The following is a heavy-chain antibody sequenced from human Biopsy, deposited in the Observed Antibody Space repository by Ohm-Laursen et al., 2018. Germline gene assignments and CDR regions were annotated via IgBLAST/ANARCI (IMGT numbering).Heavy chain of an antibody. V-gene: IGHV1-2*02. CDR3: ARDPLNGHKHFDY. J-gene: IGHJ4*02. Sequence: SVKVSCKASSYTFTDYNIHWMRQAPGQGLEWLGYINCKTGATNYAQKFQGTVTMTRDTSISTAYLALGSLGSADTAIYYCARDPLNGHKHFDYWGQGSLVTVSS. CDR2: INCKTGAT. D-gene: IGHD2-8*01. CDR1: SYTFTDYN.